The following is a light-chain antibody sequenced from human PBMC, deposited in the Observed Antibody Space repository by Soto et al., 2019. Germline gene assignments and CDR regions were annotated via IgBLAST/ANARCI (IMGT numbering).Light chain of an antibody. CDR2: HDS. V-gene: IGKV1-5*01. Sequence: DIKMTQYPSTLPAYVGDRVTITCRASQSISDWVAWYPQKTGKATKVLINHDSSLQSGVPARFIGSGSGAEFPLTISSLQPEDFATDYCQQYNSYSFGQGTKVDIK. J-gene: IGKJ1*01. CDR3: QQYNSYS. CDR1: QSISDW.